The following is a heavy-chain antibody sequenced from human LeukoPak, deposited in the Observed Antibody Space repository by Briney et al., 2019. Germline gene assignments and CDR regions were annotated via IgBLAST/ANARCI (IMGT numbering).Heavy chain of an antibody. CDR2: IYTSGST. CDR1: GGSISSYY. D-gene: IGHD2-2*01. Sequence: KPSETLSLTCTVSGGSISSYYWSWIRQPAGKGLEWIGRIYTSGSTNYNPSLKSRVTMSVDTSKNQFSLKLSSVTAADTAVYYCARDGTRRYCSSTSCKYYYYYGMDVWGQGTLVTVSS. V-gene: IGHV4-4*07. CDR3: ARDGTRRYCSSTSCKYYYYYGMDV. J-gene: IGHJ6*02.